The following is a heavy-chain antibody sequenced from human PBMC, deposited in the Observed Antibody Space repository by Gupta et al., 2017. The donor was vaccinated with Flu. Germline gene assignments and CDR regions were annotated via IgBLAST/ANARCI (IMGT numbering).Heavy chain of an antibody. Sequence: EVQLLVSGGGLVQPGGAMRLCCAASGVSFSSYAMSWVRQAPGKGLEWVSAISGSGGSTYYADSVKGRFTISRDNSKNTLYLQMNSLRAEDTAVYYCAKGGTPLWSWYFDLWGRGTLVTVSS. CDR1: GVSFSSYA. CDR2: ISGSGGST. V-gene: IGHV3-23*01. D-gene: IGHD3-3*01. CDR3: AKGGTPLWSWYFDL. J-gene: IGHJ2*01.